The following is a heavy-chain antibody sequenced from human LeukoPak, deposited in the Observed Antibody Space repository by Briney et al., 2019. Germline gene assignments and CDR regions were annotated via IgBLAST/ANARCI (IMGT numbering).Heavy chain of an antibody. CDR1: GGTFSSYA. J-gene: IGHJ4*02. CDR2: IIPIFGTA. D-gene: IGHD3-10*01. CDR3: AREGEYGSGSYLGY. V-gene: IGHV1-69*13. Sequence: SVKVSCKASGGTFSSYAISWVRQAPGQGLEWMGGIIPIFGTANYAQKFQGRVTITADESTSTAYMGLSSLRSEDTAVYYCAREGEYGSGSYLGYWGQGTLVTVSS.